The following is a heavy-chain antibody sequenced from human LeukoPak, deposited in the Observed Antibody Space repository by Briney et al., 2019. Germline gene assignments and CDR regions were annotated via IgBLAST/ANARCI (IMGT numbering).Heavy chain of an antibody. Sequence: GGSLRLSCAASGFTFSSYSMNWVRQAPGKGLEWISSISSSSSYIYYADSVKGRFTISRDNAKNSLYLQMNSLRAEDTAVYYCARDPWAARRAFDIWGQGTMVTVSS. CDR3: ARDPWAARRAFDI. J-gene: IGHJ3*02. CDR2: ISSSSSYI. D-gene: IGHD6-6*01. CDR1: GFTFSSYS. V-gene: IGHV3-21*01.